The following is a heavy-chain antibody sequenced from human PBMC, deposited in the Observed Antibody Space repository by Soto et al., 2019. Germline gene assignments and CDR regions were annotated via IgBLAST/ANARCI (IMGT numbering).Heavy chain of an antibody. CDR3: TRFDTFAY. D-gene: IGHD3-10*01. V-gene: IGHV3-73*01. CDR2: IRSEAHSYAA. J-gene: IGHJ4*02. Sequence: VGSLRLSWTAAEGTFIGPAVHWVRQASGKGLEWVGRIRSEAHSYAAAYAASVKGRFTISRDDSKKTAYLQLNSLKTGDTAVYYCTRFDTFAYWVQGTLVTVSS. CDR1: EGTFIGPA.